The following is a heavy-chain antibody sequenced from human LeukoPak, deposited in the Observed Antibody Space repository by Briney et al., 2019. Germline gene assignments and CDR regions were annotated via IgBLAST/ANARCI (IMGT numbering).Heavy chain of an antibody. D-gene: IGHD1-26*01. V-gene: IGHV3-30*18. J-gene: IGHJ4*02. Sequence: GGSLRLSCAASGFTFSSYGMHWVRQAPGKGLEWVAVISYDGSNKYYADSVKGRFTISRDNSKNTLYLQMNSLRAEDTAVYYCAKMVYSGSAGDYWGQGTLVTVSS. CDR3: AKMVYSGSAGDY. CDR1: GFTFSSYG. CDR2: ISYDGSNK.